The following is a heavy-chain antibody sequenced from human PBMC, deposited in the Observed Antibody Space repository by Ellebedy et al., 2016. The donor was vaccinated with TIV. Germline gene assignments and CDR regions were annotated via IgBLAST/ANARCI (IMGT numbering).Heavy chain of an antibody. Sequence: MPSETLSLTCAVSGGSISSSSYYWGWIRQPPGKGLEWIGCFFYSGNTYYNPSLKSRVTISVDTSKKQFSLNLSSVTAADMAVYYCARHIEVAGRVDYWGQGTLVTVSS. D-gene: IGHD6-19*01. CDR3: ARHIEVAGRVDY. CDR1: GGSISSSSYY. CDR2: FFYSGNT. J-gene: IGHJ4*02. V-gene: IGHV4-39*01.